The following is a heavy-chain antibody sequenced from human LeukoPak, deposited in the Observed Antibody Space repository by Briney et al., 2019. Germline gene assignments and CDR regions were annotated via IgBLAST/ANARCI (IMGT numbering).Heavy chain of an antibody. J-gene: IGHJ4*02. D-gene: IGHD6-13*01. CDR1: GASISSYY. V-gene: IGHV4-4*07. Sequence: SETLSLTCTVSGASISSYYWSWVRQPAGEGLEWIGRIYTSGSTNYKPSLKSRVTMSVDASKNQFSLKLTSVTAADTAVYYCARDGVENSSWYPLDSWGPGTLVTVSS. CDR2: IYTSGST. CDR3: ARDGVENSSWYPLDS.